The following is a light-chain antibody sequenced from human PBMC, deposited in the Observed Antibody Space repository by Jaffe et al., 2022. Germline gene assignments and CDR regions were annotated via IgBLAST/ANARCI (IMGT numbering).Light chain of an antibody. J-gene: IGLJ2*01. Sequence: QSALTQPASVSGSPGQSITISCTGSSTDVGSYNLVSWYQRHPGKAPKLMIYEGTKRPSGVSNRFSGSKSGNTASLTISGLQAEDEADYFCCSYAGPTTYVIFGGGTKLTVL. CDR1: STDVGSYNL. CDR2: EGT. V-gene: IGLV2-23*01. CDR3: CSYAGPTTYVI.